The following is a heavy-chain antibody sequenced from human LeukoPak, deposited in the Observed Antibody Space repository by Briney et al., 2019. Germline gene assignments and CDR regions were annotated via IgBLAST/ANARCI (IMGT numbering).Heavy chain of an antibody. CDR3: ALRPTLKAARPQGHDY. D-gene: IGHD6-6*01. CDR1: GFTFSSYA. Sequence: PGGSLRLSCAASGFTFSSYAMSWVRQAPGKGLEWVSAIGGSGGSTYYADSVKGRFTISRDNSKNTLYLQMNSLRAEDTAVYYCALRPTLKAARPQGHDYWGQGTLVTVSS. V-gene: IGHV3-23*01. J-gene: IGHJ4*02. CDR2: IGGSGGST.